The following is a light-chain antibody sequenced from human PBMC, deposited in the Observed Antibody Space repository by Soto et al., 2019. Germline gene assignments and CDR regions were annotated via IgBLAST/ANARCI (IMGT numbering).Light chain of an antibody. CDR2: DAS. CDR3: QHYDSLPYS. V-gene: IGKV1-33*01. CDR1: HDISNF. J-gene: IGKJ2*01. Sequence: DIQMTQSPSSLSASVGDRVTITCQASHDISNFLNWYQQKPGKAPKLLIFDASNLETGVPSRFSGSGSGTDFTFTISSLQPEDFALYFCQHYDSLPYSFGQGTKLEI.